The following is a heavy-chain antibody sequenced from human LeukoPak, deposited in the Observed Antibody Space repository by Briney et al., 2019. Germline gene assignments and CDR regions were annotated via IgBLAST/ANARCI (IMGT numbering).Heavy chain of an antibody. D-gene: IGHD4-23*01. CDR2: IYYSGST. Sequence: SETLSLTCTVSGGSISTYYWSWIRQPPGKGLEWIGHIYYSGSTNYNPSLKSRITISVDPSNNQFPLKLSSVTAADTAVYYCARTNYGGNSIYYYYMDVWGKGTTVTVSS. V-gene: IGHV4-59*01. CDR3: ARTNYGGNSIYYYYMDV. CDR1: GGSISTYY. J-gene: IGHJ6*03.